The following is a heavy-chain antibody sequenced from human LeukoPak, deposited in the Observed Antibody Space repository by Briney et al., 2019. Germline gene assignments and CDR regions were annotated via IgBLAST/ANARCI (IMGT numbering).Heavy chain of an antibody. V-gene: IGHV1-2*06. CDR1: GYTFTGYY. Sequence: GASVKVSCKASGYTFTGYYMHWVRQAPGQGLEWMGRINPNSGGTNYAQKFQGRVTVTRDTSISTAYMELSRLRSDDTAVYYCARDLGNYYDSSGYFQFDYWGQGTLVTVSS. CDR2: INPNSGGT. CDR3: ARDLGNYYDSSGYFQFDY. J-gene: IGHJ4*02. D-gene: IGHD3-22*01.